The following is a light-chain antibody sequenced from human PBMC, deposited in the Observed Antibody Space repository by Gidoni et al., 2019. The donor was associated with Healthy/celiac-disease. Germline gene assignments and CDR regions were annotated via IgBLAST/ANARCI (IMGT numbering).Light chain of an antibody. CDR3: MQALQTLWT. V-gene: IGKV2-28*01. J-gene: IGKJ1*01. CDR2: LGS. CDR1: QSLLHSNGYNY. Sequence: DIAMTHYPLYMPVTPGEPASISCRCSQSLLHSNGYNYLDWYLQNPEKSPQLLIYLGSNRASGVPDRFSGSVSGTDFTLKISRVVAEDVGVYYCMQALQTLWTFGHGTKVEIK.